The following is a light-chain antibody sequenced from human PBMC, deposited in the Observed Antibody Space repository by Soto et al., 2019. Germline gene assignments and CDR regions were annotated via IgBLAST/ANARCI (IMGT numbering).Light chain of an antibody. CDR3: QQLNSYPLT. CDR1: QGISSY. J-gene: IGKJ4*01. Sequence: DIQLTQSPSFLSASVGDRVTITCRASQGISSYLAWYQQKPGKVPKLLMYAASNLQSGVPSRFSGSGSGTEFTLTISSLQPEDFATYYCQQLNSYPLTFGGGTKVDIK. CDR2: AAS. V-gene: IGKV1-9*01.